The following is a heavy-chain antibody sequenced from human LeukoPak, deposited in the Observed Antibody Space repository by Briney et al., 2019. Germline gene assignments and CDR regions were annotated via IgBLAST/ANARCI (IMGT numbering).Heavy chain of an antibody. J-gene: IGHJ4*02. V-gene: IGHV4-39*07. CDR2: IYYSGNT. CDR1: GGSISSSNYY. D-gene: IGHD4-23*01. CDR3: ARSKRWSAGTRTFDY. Sequence: SETLPLTCTVSGGSISSSNYYWGWIRQPPGKGLEWIGSIYYSGNTYYNPSLKSRVTISIDTSKNQISLKLSSVTAADTAFYYCARSKRWSAGTRTFDYWGPGTLVTVSS.